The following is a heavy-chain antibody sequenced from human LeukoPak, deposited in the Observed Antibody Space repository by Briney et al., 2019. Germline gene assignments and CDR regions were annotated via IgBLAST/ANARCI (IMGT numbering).Heavy chain of an antibody. CDR2: IRSSSSYT. Sequence: GGSLRLSCAASGFTFSDYYMSWIRQAPGKGLEWVSYIRSSSSYTNYADSVKGRFTISRDNAQNSLYLQMNSLRVEDTAVYYCARVRSSSWYYFEYWGQGTLVTVSS. J-gene: IGHJ4*02. V-gene: IGHV3-11*05. D-gene: IGHD6-13*01. CDR1: GFTFSDYY. CDR3: ARVRSSSWYYFEY.